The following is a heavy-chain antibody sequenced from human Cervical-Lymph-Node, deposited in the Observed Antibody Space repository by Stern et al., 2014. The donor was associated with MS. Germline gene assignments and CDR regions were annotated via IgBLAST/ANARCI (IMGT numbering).Heavy chain of an antibody. Sequence: VQLVESGPGLVKPSQTLSLTCTVSGGSISSSGYYWSWIRQPADKGLEWIGRIHDSGSTYYNPSLKSRVTISMDTAKNQLLLKLPSVTAADTAVYYCATTRWDLFTWNWFDPWGQGTLVTVSS. D-gene: IGHD1-26*01. V-gene: IGHV4-61*02. CDR1: GGSISSSGYY. CDR3: ATTRWDLFTWNWFDP. CDR2: IHDSGST. J-gene: IGHJ5*02.